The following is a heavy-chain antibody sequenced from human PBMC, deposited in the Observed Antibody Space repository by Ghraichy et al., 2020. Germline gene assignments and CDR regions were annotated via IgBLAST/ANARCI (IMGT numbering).Heavy chain of an antibody. CDR1: GDSIETDYYY. J-gene: IGHJ4*02. Sequence: SETLSLTCTVSGDSIETDYYYRGWVRQPPGKGLEWLGNIYYRGNAYYSPSLESRVTISVDTSKNQFSLKLRSVTAADTAVYYCAKSRLNPNYEFDYWGQGIPVTVSS. CDR2: IYYRGNA. CDR3: AKSRLNPNYEFDY. V-gene: IGHV4-39*01. D-gene: IGHD1-7*01.